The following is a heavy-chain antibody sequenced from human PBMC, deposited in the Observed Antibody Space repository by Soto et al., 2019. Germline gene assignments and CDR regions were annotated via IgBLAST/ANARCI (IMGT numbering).Heavy chain of an antibody. Sequence: PGGSLRLSCAASGFTFSNAWMNWVRQAPGKGLEWVGRIKSKTDGGTTDYAAPVKGRFTISRDDSKNTLYLQMNSLKTEDTAVYYCTSYLWGSYVYYGMDVWGQGTTVTVSS. CDR1: GFTFSNAW. CDR2: IKSKTDGGTT. V-gene: IGHV3-15*07. J-gene: IGHJ6*02. CDR3: TSYLWGSYVYYGMDV. D-gene: IGHD3-16*01.